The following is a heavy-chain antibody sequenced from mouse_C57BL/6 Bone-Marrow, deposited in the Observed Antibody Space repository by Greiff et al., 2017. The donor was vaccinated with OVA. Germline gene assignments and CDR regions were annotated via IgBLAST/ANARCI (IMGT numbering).Heavy chain of an antibody. CDR2: ISSGGSYT. J-gene: IGHJ2*01. CDR3: ARQSITTVSHY. Sequence: DVKLVESGGDLVKPGGSLKLSCAASGFTFSSYGMSWVRQTPDKRLEWVATISSGGSYTYYPDSVKGRFTISRDNAKNTLYLQMSSLKSEDTAMYYCARQSITTVSHYWGQGTTLTVSS. CDR1: GFTFSSYG. D-gene: IGHD1-1*01. V-gene: IGHV5-6*02.